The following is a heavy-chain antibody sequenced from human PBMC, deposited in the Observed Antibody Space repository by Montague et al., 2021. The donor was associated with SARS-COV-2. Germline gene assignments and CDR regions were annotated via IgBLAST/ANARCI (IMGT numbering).Heavy chain of an antibody. Sequence: SLRLSCAASGFTFSSYEMNWVRQAPGKGLEWVSYISSSGSTIYYADSVKGRFTISRDNAKNSLYLQMNSLRVEDTAVYYCARAQYSGYDLPVGPYYYYYGMAVWGQGTTVTVSS. D-gene: IGHD5-12*01. J-gene: IGHJ6*02. CDR3: ARAQYSGYDLPVGPYYYYYGMAV. V-gene: IGHV3-48*03. CDR1: GFTFSSYE. CDR2: ISSSGSTI.